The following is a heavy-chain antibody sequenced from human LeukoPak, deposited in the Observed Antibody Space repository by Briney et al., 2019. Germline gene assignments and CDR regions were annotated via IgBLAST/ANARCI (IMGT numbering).Heavy chain of an antibody. CDR3: ARHIGPLDY. Sequence: PGGSLRLSCAASGFTFSSYAMSWVRQAPGKGLEWVSAISGSGGSTYYADSVKGRFTISRDNSKNTLYLQMNSLRAEDMALYYCARHIGPLDYWGQGTLVTVSS. CDR2: ISGSGGST. J-gene: IGHJ4*02. CDR1: GFTFSSYA. V-gene: IGHV3-23*01.